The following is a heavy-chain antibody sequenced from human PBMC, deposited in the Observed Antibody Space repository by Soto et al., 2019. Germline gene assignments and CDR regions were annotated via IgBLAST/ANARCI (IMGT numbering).Heavy chain of an antibody. CDR1: GYTFTSYD. V-gene: IGHV1-8*01. CDR2: MNPNSGNT. J-gene: IGHJ3*02. Sequence: QVQLVQSGAEVKKPGASVKVSCKASGYTFTSYDINWVRQATGQGLEWMGWMNPNSGNTGYAQKXQXSXTLXRNTSISTAYMELSSLRSEDTAVYYCARERGAFDIWGQGTMVTVSS. CDR3: ARERGAFDI.